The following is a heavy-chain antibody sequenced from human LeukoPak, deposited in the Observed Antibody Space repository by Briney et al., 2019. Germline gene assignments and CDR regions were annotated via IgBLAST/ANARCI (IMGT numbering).Heavy chain of an antibody. D-gene: IGHD3-10*01. Sequence: GGSLRLSCAASGFTFSSYAMSWVRQAPGKGLEWVSAISGSGGSTYYADSVKGRFTISRDNSKNTLYLQMNSLRAEDTAVYYCAKSRDDNYYGSGSFRPNWFDPWGQGTLVTVSS. J-gene: IGHJ5*02. CDR2: ISGSGGST. CDR1: GFTFSSYA. CDR3: AKSRDDNYYGSGSFRPNWFDP. V-gene: IGHV3-23*01.